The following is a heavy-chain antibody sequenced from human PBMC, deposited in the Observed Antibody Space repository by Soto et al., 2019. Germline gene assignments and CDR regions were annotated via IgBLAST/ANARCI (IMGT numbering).Heavy chain of an antibody. V-gene: IGHV1-8*01. CDR2: MNPNSGNT. D-gene: IGHD3-9*01. CDR3: AVDILTGSRGGLVD. Sequence: GASVKVSCKASGYTFTGYDINWVLQATGQGLEWMGWMNPNSGNTDYAQKFQGRATMTRNNSISTAYMELSSLRSEDTAVYYCAVDILTGSRGGLVDWGQGTLVTVS. CDR1: GYTFTGYD. J-gene: IGHJ4*02.